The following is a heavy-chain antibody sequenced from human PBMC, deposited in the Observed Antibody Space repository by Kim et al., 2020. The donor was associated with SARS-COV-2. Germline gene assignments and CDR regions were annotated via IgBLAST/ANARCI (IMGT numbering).Heavy chain of an antibody. D-gene: IGHD3-10*01. V-gene: IGHV3-23*01. CDR3: AKDLLYVPGRGYFDS. CDR2: ISVSIPDT. CDR1: GFAFSDYA. J-gene: IGHJ4*02. Sequence: GGSLRLSCAASGFAFSDYAMSWVRRAPGKGLEWVSGISVSIPDTKYADSVRGRFTISRDNSKKTLFLQMDSLRVDDTAVYYCAKDLLYVPGRGYFDSWGQGVLVTVSS.